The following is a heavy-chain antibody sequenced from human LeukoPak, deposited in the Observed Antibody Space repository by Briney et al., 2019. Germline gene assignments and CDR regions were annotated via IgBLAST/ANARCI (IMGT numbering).Heavy chain of an antibody. D-gene: IGHD2-2*01. Sequence: ASVKVSRKASGYTFTSYDINWVRQATGQGLEWMGWMNPNSGNTGYAQKFQGRVTMTRNTSISTAYMELSSLRSEDTAVYYCARGVVVVPAAMVRPYYYYGMDVWGQGTTVTVSS. V-gene: IGHV1-8*01. J-gene: IGHJ6*02. CDR2: MNPNSGNT. CDR1: GYTFTSYD. CDR3: ARGVVVVPAAMVRPYYYYGMDV.